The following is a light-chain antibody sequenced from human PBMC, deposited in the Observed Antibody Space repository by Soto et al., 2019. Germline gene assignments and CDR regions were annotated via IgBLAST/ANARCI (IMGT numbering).Light chain of an antibody. CDR2: GAS. V-gene: IGKV3-20*01. J-gene: IGKJ1*01. CDR3: QQYYSYPPWT. CDR1: QSVSSSY. Sequence: EIVLTQSPGTLSLSPGERATLSCRASQSVSSSYLAWYQQRPGQAPRLLIYGASSRATGIPDRFSGSGSGTDFTLTISCLQSEDFATYYCQQYYSYPPWTFGQGTKVDI.